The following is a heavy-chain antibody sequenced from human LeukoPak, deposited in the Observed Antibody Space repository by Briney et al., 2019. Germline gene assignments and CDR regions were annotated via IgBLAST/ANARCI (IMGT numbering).Heavy chain of an antibody. CDR2: INPNSGGT. CDR1: GYTFTGYY. V-gene: IGHV1-2*02. CDR3: AISRKGNSGSYYCY. Sequence: GASVKVSCKASGYTFTGYYMHWVRQAPGQGLEWMGWINPNSGGTNYAQKFQGRVTMTRDTSISTAYMELSRLRSDDTAVYYCAISRKGNSGSYYCYWGQGTLVTVSS. J-gene: IGHJ4*02. D-gene: IGHD1-26*01.